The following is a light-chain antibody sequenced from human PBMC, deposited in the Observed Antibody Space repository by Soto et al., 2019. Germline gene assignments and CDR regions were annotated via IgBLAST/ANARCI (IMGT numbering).Light chain of an antibody. V-gene: IGKV1-16*02. J-gene: IGKJ5*01. CDR3: QQYNAYPIT. CDR2: AAS. Sequence: DIQMTQSPSSLSASVGNRVTITCRASQDISNYLAWFQQKPGKAPKSLISAASSLQSGVPSKFSGSGSGTDFTLTNSNLQPEDCATYYCQQYNAYPITFGQGTRLEIE. CDR1: QDISNY.